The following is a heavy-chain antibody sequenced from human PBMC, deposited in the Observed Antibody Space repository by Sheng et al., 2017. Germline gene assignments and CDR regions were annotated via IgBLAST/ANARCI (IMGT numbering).Heavy chain of an antibody. CDR1: GFTFSSYD. CDR3: AKEHGYLDY. J-gene: IGHJ4*02. Sequence: VQLVESGGGLVQPGRSLRLSCAASGFTFSSYDMHWVRQAPGKGLEWVAVISYDGSNKYYADSVKGRFTISRDNSKNTLYLQMNSLRAEDTAVYYCAKEHGYLDYWGQGTLVTVSS. V-gene: IGHV3-30*18. CDR2: ISYDGSNK.